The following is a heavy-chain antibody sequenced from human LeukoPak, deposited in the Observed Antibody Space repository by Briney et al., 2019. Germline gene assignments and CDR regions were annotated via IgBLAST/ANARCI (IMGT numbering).Heavy chain of an antibody. V-gene: IGHV3-53*01. CDR3: ARDLRAHGVFDI. J-gene: IGHJ3*02. CDR1: GFTVSSNY. CDR2: IYSDGAT. Sequence: GGSLRLSCAACGFTVSSNYMSWVRQPPGKGLEWVSEIYSDGATYYAASVKGRFSISRDNSKNTVYLHMNSLRADDTAVFYCARDLRAHGVFDIWGQGTMVTVSS.